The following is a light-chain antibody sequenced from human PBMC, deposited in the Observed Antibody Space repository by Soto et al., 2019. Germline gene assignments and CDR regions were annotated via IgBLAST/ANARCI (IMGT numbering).Light chain of an antibody. Sequence: QSALTQPASVSGSPGQSITIPCTGTSNDVGDYNYVSWYQQHPGKAPRLIIFDVSHRPSGVSTRFSGSKSDNSASLTLSGLQAEDEADYYCNAYTKHSTQVFGGGTKLTV. J-gene: IGLJ3*02. CDR1: SNDVGDYNY. CDR3: NAYTKHSTQV. CDR2: DVS. V-gene: IGLV2-14*03.